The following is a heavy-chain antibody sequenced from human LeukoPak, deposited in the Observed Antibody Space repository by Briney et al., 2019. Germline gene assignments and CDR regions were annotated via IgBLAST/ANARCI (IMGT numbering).Heavy chain of an antibody. V-gene: IGHV3-11*01. CDR2: ISRSGDTL. J-gene: IGHJ4*02. CDR1: GFTFRDYY. Sequence: GGSLRLSCAASGFTFRDYYMTWIRQAPGKGLEWISYISRSGDTLYYADSVEGRFTISRDNAKNSVYLQMDSLRAEDTAVYYCAKWGATVTIDYWGQGTLVTVSS. CDR3: AKWGATVTIDY. D-gene: IGHD4-17*01.